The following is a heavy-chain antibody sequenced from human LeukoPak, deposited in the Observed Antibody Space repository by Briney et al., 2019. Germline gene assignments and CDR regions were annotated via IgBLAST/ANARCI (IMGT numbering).Heavy chain of an antibody. D-gene: IGHD6-13*01. CDR1: GFTLSSYW. J-gene: IGHJ4*02. CDR3: ANQLIPASATVFEF. V-gene: IGHV3-7*03. CDR2: IKTDGSER. Sequence: GGSLRLSCAGSGFTLSSYWISWVRLAPEKGLEWVANIKTDGSERYYVDSVKGRFTISRDNSKNSVYLQMNSLRVEDTAVYYCANQLIPASATVFEFWGQGTPGTVSS.